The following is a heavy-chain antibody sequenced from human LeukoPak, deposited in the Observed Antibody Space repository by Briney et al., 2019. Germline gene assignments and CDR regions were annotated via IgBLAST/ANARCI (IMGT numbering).Heavy chain of an antibody. CDR3: ARESTMVRGALDY. V-gene: IGHV3-21*01. Sequence: PGGSLRLSCAASGFTFSSYSMNWVRQAPGRGLEWVSSISSSCSYIYYADSVKGRFTISRDNAKNSLYLQMNSLRAEDTAVYYCARESTMVRGALDYWGQGTLVTVSS. CDR1: GFTFSSYS. D-gene: IGHD3-10*01. CDR2: ISSSCSYI. J-gene: IGHJ4*02.